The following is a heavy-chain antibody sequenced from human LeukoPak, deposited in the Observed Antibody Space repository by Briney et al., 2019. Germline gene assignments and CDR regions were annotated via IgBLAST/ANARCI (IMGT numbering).Heavy chain of an antibody. CDR3: ARIWGSYRSGFDY. V-gene: IGHV3-21*01. D-gene: IGHD3-16*02. CDR1: GFTFSSYS. CDR2: ISSSSSYI. Sequence: PGGSLRLSCAASGFTFSSYSMNWVRQAPGKGLEGVSSISSSSSYIYYADSVKGRFTISRDNAKNSLYLQMNSLRAEDTAVYYCARIWGSYRSGFDYWGQGTLVTVSS. J-gene: IGHJ4*02.